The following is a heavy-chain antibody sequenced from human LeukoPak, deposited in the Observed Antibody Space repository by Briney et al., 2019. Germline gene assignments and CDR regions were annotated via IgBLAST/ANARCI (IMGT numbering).Heavy chain of an antibody. CDR3: AREPQGDSSGYDAFDV. V-gene: IGHV3-66*01. CDR1: GLTVSSNY. Sequence: SGGSLRLSCAASGLTVSSNYMSWVRQAPGKGLEWVSVIYSGGSTYYADSVKGRFTLSRDSSKNTLFLQMNSLRAEDTAVYYCAREPQGDSSGYDAFDVWGQGTLVTVSS. J-gene: IGHJ3*01. CDR2: IYSGGST. D-gene: IGHD3-22*01.